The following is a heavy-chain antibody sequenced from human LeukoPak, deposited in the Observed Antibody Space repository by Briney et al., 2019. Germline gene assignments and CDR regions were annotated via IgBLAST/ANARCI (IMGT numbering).Heavy chain of an antibody. CDR2: INYSGST. CDR3: ARNRRSNWESLSFIDY. Sequence: SETLSLTCSVSGGSLTTYYWTWIRQPPGKGLEWIGYINYSGSTSHNPSLNSRVTMSLDTSKNQFSLKLNSVTAADTAIYYCARNRRSNWESLSFIDYWGQGTLVTVSS. D-gene: IGHD7-27*01. CDR1: GGSLTTYY. V-gene: IGHV4-59*08. J-gene: IGHJ4*02.